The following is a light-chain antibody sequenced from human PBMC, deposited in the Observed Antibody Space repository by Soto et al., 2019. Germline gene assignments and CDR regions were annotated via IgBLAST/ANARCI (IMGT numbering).Light chain of an antibody. V-gene: IGLV1-44*01. Sequence: QSVLRQPPSASATPEQTVTLSCSGSGSDIGSNTVSWYRQLPGTAPQLLIYSNNQRPSGVPSRFSGSKYGTSASLASSGPQSEDEATYYCAAWDDSLNGPVFGRGTKLTVL. CDR1: GSDIGSNT. J-gene: IGLJ2*01. CDR2: SNN. CDR3: AAWDDSLNGPV.